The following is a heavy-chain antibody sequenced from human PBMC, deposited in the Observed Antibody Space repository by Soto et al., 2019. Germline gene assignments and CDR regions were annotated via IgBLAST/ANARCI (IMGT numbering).Heavy chain of an antibody. Sequence: QVQLVQSGAEVKKPGSSVKVSCKASGGTFSSYAISWVRQAPGQGLEWMGEIIPIFGTANYAQKFQGRVTINADESTSTAYMELSSLRSEDTAVYYCASQGLDYGGNYSFDYWGQGTLVTVSS. CDR1: GGTFSSYA. J-gene: IGHJ4*02. CDR3: ASQGLDYGGNYSFDY. V-gene: IGHV1-69*01. CDR2: IIPIFGTA. D-gene: IGHD4-17*01.